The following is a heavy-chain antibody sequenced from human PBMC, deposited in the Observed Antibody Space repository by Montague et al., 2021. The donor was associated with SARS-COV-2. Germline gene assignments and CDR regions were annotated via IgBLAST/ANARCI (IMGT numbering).Heavy chain of an antibody. CDR3: ARAASPRGAFDV. J-gene: IGHJ3*01. V-gene: IGHV4-30-2*06. CDR2: ILHSGST. Sequence: TLSLTCAVSGGSINSGGYSWSWIRQSPGKGLEWFGYILHSGSTYNNPSLGSRVTISVDRSKCQFSLNLTSMTAADTAVYFGARAASPRGAFDVWGQGTVVTVSS. CDR1: GGSINSGGYS. D-gene: IGHD3-10*01.